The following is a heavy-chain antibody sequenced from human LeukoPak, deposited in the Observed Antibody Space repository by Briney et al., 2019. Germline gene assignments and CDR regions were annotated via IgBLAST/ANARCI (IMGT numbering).Heavy chain of an antibody. CDR1: GFTFSSYS. J-gene: IGHJ4*02. D-gene: IGHD3-22*01. V-gene: IGHV3-21*01. Sequence: GGSLRLSCAASGFTFSSYSMNWVRQAPGKGLEWVSSITGSSTYISYADSVKGRFTTSRDNAKNSLYLQMNSLRAEGTAVYYCARAGEYYDSVYWGQGTLVTVSS. CDR2: ITGSSTYI. CDR3: ARAGEYYDSVY.